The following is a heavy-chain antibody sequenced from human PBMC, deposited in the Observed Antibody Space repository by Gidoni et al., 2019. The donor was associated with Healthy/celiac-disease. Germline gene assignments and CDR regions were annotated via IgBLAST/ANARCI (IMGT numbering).Heavy chain of an antibody. CDR3: ARDPNLGYCSGGSCRGGMDV. Sequence: VQLVQSGAEVKKPVASVKVSCKASGYTVTSYDMHWVRQAPGQGLEWMGIINPSVGSTSYAQKFQGRVTMTRDTSTSTVYMELSSLSSEDTAVYYCARDPNLGYCSGGSCRGGMDVWGQGTTVTVSS. V-gene: IGHV1-46*01. CDR2: INPSVGST. D-gene: IGHD2-15*01. CDR1: GYTVTSYD. J-gene: IGHJ6*02.